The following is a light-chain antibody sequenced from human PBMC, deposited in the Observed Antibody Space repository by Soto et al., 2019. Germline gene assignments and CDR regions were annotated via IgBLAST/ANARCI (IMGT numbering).Light chain of an antibody. CDR2: EGS. CDR3: CSYAGSSTSVV. V-gene: IGLV2-23*01. J-gene: IGLJ2*01. CDR1: SSDVGSYNL. Sequence: QSVLTQPASVSGSPGQWITISCTGTSSDVGSYNLVSWYQQHPGKAPKLMIYEGSKRPSGVSNRFSGSKSGNTASLTISGLQAEDEADSYCCSYAGSSTSVVFGGGTKLTVL.